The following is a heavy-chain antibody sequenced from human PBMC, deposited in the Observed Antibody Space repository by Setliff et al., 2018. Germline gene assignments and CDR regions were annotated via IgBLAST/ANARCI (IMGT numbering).Heavy chain of an antibody. D-gene: IGHD3-22*01. V-gene: IGHV3-48*04. CDR1: GFTFSNNA. CDR2: ISGSGSTI. Sequence: GGSLRLSCVASGFTFSNNAMNWVRQAPGGGLEWVSYISGSGSTIYYADSVKGRFTVSRDNAKKSLYLQMNSLRAEDTAVYYCARTKYYDSGGSYYGSTAEHFQHWGQGTLVTVSS. CDR3: ARTKYYDSGGSYYGSTAEHFQH. J-gene: IGHJ1*01.